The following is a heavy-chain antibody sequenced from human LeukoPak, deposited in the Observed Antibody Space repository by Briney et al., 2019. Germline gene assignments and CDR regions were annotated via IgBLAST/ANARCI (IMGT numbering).Heavy chain of an antibody. CDR2: MNPNSGNT. D-gene: IGHD3-10*01. CDR3: ALLWFGESHY. Sequence: ASVKVSCKAFGYTFTSNYMHWVRQATGQGLEWMGWMNPNSGNTGYAQKFQGRVTMTRNTSISTAYMELSSLRSEDTAVYYCALLWFGESHYWGQGTLVTVSS. J-gene: IGHJ4*02. CDR1: GYTFTSNY. V-gene: IGHV1-8*02.